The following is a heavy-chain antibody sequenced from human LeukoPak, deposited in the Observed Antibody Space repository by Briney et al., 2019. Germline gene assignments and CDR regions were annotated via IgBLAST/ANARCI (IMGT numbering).Heavy chain of an antibody. CDR2: ISAYNGNT. D-gene: IGHD2-15*01. J-gene: IGHJ4*02. CDR3: VRQDPPTATLDY. CDR1: GYSSTNYG. Sequence: ASVKVSCKASGYSSTNYGFNWVRQAPGQGLEWMGWISAYNGNTNYAQKLQGRATMTADTSTSTAYMELRSLRSDDTALYYCVRQDPPTATLDYWGQGTLVTVSS. V-gene: IGHV1-18*01.